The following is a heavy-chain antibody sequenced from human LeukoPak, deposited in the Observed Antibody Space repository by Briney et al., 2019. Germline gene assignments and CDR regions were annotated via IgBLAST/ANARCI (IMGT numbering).Heavy chain of an antibody. V-gene: IGHV3-21*01. CDR1: GFTFSSYS. D-gene: IGHD6-6*01. J-gene: IGHJ1*01. Sequence: GGSLRLSCAASGFTFSSYSMNWVRQAPGKGPEWVSSISSSSSYIYYADSVKGRFTISRDNAKNSLYLQMNSLRAEDTAVYYCARDFRRYSSSSDEYFQHWGQGTLVTVSS. CDR2: ISSSSSYI. CDR3: ARDFRRYSSSSDEYFQH.